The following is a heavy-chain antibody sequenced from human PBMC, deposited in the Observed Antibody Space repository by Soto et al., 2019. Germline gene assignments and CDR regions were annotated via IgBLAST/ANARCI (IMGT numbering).Heavy chain of an antibody. CDR2: ISVYNGNT. J-gene: IGHJ6*03. V-gene: IGHV1-18*01. D-gene: IGHD2-15*01. Sequence: QGQLVQSRGEVKKIGASVRVSCRASGYPFSSYDITWVRQAPGKGLEWMGWISVYNGNTNYAPKFQGRVTMTTDTPTSTVHMELRSLRSDDTAIYYCARGTIVVSPYYYMDVWGKGTTVTVSS. CDR1: GYPFSSYD. CDR3: ARGTIVVSPYYYMDV.